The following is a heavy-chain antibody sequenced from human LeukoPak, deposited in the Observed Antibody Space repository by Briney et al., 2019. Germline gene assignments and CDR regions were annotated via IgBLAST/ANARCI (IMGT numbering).Heavy chain of an antibody. V-gene: IGHV4-34*01. CDR3: ARAEIVTGYYFDY. CDR1: GGSFSGYY. D-gene: IGHD3-9*01. J-gene: IGHJ4*02. Sequence: NPSETLSLTCAVYGGSFSGYYWSWIRQPPGKGLEWIGEINHSGSTNYNPSLKSRVTISVDTSKNQFSLKLSSVTAADTAVYYCARAEIVTGYYFDYWGQGTLVTVSS. CDR2: INHSGST.